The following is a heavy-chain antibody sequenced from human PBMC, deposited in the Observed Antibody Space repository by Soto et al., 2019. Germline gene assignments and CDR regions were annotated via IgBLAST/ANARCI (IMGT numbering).Heavy chain of an antibody. V-gene: IGHV3-74*01. Sequence: EVQLVESGGGVVQPGGSLRLSCTASGFTFNTHWMHWVRQAPGKGVVWVSRIYFDGITTNYADAVKGRLTFSRDNAKNTVYLHVNTLRDEDTAVYDCARGGAMGVDYWGQGTLVTVSS. CDR2: IYFDGITT. CDR3: ARGGAMGVDY. J-gene: IGHJ4*02. CDR1: GFTFNTHW. D-gene: IGHD1-26*01.